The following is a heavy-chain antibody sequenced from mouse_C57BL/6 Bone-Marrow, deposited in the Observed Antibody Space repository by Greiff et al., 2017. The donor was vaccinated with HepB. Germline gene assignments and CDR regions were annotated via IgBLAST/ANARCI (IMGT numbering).Heavy chain of an antibody. J-gene: IGHJ2*01. CDR3: ARGGGLRRNY. V-gene: IGHV1-55*01. D-gene: IGHD2-4*01. CDR1: GYTFTSYW. Sequence: QVQLQQSGAELVKPGASVKMSCKASGYTFTSYWITWVKQRPGHGLEWIGDISPVSGSTNYNEKFKSKATLTVDTSPSTAYMQLSSLTSEDSAVYYGARGGGLRRNYWGQGTTLTVSS. CDR2: ISPVSGST.